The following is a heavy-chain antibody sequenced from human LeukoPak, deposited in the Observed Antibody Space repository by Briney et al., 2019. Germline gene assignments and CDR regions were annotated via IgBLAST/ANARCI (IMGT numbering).Heavy chain of an antibody. CDR2: IRYDGNSE. Sequence: GGSLRLSCAASGFTFSSYGMHWVRQAPGKGREWVAFIRYDGNSEFYVDSVKGRFSISRDSSKNTLYLQMNSLRAEDTAIYYCARDMTPVKLDYVDAPYAMDVWDQGTTVTVSS. CDR3: ARDMTPVKLDYVDAPYAMDV. V-gene: IGHV3-30*02. CDR1: GFTFSSYG. J-gene: IGHJ6*02. D-gene: IGHD4/OR15-4a*01.